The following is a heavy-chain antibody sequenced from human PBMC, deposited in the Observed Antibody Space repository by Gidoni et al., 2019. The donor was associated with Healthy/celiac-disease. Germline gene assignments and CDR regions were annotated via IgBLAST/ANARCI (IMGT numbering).Heavy chain of an antibody. D-gene: IGHD3-10*01. J-gene: IGHJ4*02. CDR2: IKQDGSEK. CDR1: GFTFSSYW. Sequence: EVQLVESGGGLVQPGGSLRLSCAASGFTFSSYWMSWVRQAPGKGLEWVANIKQDGSEKYYVDSVKGRFTISRDNAKNSLYLQMNSLRAEDTAVYYCARDNLRLWAAEEPDYWGQGTLVTVSS. V-gene: IGHV3-7*01. CDR3: ARDNLRLWAAEEPDY.